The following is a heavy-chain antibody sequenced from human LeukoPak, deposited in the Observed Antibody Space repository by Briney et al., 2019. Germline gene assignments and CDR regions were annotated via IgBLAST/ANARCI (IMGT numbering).Heavy chain of an antibody. D-gene: IGHD4-11*01. V-gene: IGHV4-34*01. CDR2: INHSVST. CDR3: ARVARWIYSNYGVWFDP. CDR1: GGSFSGYS. J-gene: IGHJ5*02. Sequence: PSETLSLTCAVYGGSFSGYSWSWIRQPPGKGLEWIGEINHSVSTNYNPSLKSRVTISVDTSKNQFSLKLTSVTAADTAVYYCARVARWIYSNYGVWFDPWGQGTLVTVSP.